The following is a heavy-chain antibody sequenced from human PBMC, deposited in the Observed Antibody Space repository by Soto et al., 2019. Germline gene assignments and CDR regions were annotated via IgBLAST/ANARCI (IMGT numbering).Heavy chain of an antibody. CDR2: ISPYDDNT. CDR3: ARGGYYDSSGSRNYHYYGMDA. V-gene: IGHV1-18*01. D-gene: IGHD3-22*01. J-gene: IGHJ6*02. CDR1: GYSFNSYG. Sequence: QVQLVQSGSEVKKPGASVKVSCKASGYSFNSYGISWVRQAPGQGLEWLGWISPYDDNTKYAQSLQGRVTMTTDTSTRTAYMEVRSLRSDDTAVYYCARGGYYDSSGSRNYHYYGMDAWGQGTTVTVS.